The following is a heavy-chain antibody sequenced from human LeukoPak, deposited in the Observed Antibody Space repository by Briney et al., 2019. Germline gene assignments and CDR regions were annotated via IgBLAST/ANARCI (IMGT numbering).Heavy chain of an antibody. CDR3: ARYGNGAWLAHYAFDS. CDR2: INSDGSST. Sequence: GGSLRLSCAASGFTFSSYWMHWVRQAPGKGLVWVSRINSDGSSTSYADSVKGRFTISRDNAKNTLYLQMNSLRAEDTAVYYCARYGNGAWLAHYAFDSWGQGTMVTVSS. J-gene: IGHJ3*02. D-gene: IGHD6-19*01. CDR1: GFTFSSYW. V-gene: IGHV3-74*01.